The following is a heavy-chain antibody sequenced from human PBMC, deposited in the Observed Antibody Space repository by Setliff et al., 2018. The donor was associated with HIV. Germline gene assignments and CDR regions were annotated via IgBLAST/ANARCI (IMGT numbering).Heavy chain of an antibody. Sequence: ASVKVSCKASGYTFSRYAMHWVRQAPGQRLEWMGWINAGNGNTKYSQKFQGRVSIARDTSASTAYMELSSLRSEDTAVYYCARVQTVAVAGTQYYYMDVWGKGTTVTAP. V-gene: IGHV1-3*01. J-gene: IGHJ6*03. D-gene: IGHD6-19*01. CDR3: ARVQTVAVAGTQYYYMDV. CDR1: GYTFSRYA. CDR2: INAGNGNT.